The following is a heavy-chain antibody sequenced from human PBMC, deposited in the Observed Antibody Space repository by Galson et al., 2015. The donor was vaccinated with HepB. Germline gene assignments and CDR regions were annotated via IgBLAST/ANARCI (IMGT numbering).Heavy chain of an antibody. CDR2: IGGGGGST. D-gene: IGHD2-21*01. CDR3: AKGTPCGDGSGL. CDR1: GFTFSNYA. Sequence: SLRLSCAASGFTFSNYAMSWVRQAPGKGLEWVSAIGGGGGSTYYADSVTGRLTISRDNSKNTLYLQMSSLRAEDTAVYYCAKGTPCGDGSGLWGQGTLVTVSS. J-gene: IGHJ4*02. V-gene: IGHV3-23*01.